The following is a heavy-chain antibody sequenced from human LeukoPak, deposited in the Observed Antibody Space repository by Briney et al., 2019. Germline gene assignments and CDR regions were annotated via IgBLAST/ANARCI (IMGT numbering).Heavy chain of an antibody. CDR1: GYTFTDYY. CDR2: VDPEDGET. Sequence: ASVKVSCKASGYTFTDYYMHWVQQAPGKGLEWMGRVDPEDGETIYAEKFQGRVTITADTSTDTAYMELSSLRSKDTAVYYCATDSGTYDSSGYYLYYMDVWGKGTTVTVSS. CDR3: ATDSGTYDSSGYYLYYMDV. J-gene: IGHJ6*03. D-gene: IGHD3-22*01. V-gene: IGHV1-69-2*01.